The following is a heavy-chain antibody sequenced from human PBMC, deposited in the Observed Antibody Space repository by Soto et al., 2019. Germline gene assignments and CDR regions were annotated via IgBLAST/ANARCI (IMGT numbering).Heavy chain of an antibody. CDR1: GFTFSNSA. V-gene: IGHV3-23*01. Sequence: EVQLLESGGGLVQPGGSLRLSCAASGFTFSNSAMSWVRQAPGKGLEWVSAISGGGDTTYYADSVKGRFAISRDNSKNTLYLQMNSLRAEDTAIYYCANGGIQQWLVGAYWGQGTLVTVSS. CDR3: ANGGIQQWLVGAY. D-gene: IGHD5-18*01. CDR2: ISGGGDTT. J-gene: IGHJ4*02.